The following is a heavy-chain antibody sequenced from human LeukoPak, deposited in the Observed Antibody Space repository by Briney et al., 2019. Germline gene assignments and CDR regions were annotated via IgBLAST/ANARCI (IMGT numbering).Heavy chain of an antibody. D-gene: IGHD3-3*01. V-gene: IGHV3-30*02. J-gene: IGHJ4*02. CDR2: LWNTGINK. CDR1: GLSLTNFGFG. CDR3: VADFWADKDY. Sequence: PGGSLRLSCAASGLSLTNFGFGMHWIRQAPGKGLEWVAFLWNTGINKNYADSVQGRFTISRDNSKNTLFLDMNSLRTDDTGVYFFVADFWADKDYWGQGTLVTVSS.